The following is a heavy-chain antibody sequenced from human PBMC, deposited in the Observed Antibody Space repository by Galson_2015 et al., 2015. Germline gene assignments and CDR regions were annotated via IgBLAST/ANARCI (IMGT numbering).Heavy chain of an antibody. Sequence: ETLSLTCAVYGGSFSGYYWSWIRQPPGKGLEWIGEINHSGSTNYNPSLKSRVTVSVDTSKNQFSLKLSSVTAADTAVYYCARSILHHYDFWSGYYTGGVHWFDPWGQGTLVTVSS. CDR2: INHSGST. J-gene: IGHJ5*02. D-gene: IGHD3-3*01. CDR3: ARSILHHYDFWSGYYTGGVHWFDP. CDR1: GGSFSGYY. V-gene: IGHV4-34*01.